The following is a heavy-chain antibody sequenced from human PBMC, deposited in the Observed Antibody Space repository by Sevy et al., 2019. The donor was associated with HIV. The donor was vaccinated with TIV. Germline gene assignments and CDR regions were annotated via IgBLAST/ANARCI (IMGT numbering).Heavy chain of an antibody. CDR1: GYTFTNYH. CDR3: ARAPSGSQGPVLYFHH. CDR2: ITAYNGNT. Sequence: ASVKVSCKASGYTFTNYHITWVRQAPGQGLEWMGWITAYNGNTNYAQRLQGRVTMTTDTSTSTAYMELRSLRSDDTAVYYCARAPSGSQGPVLYFHHWGQGTLVTVSS. J-gene: IGHJ1*01. V-gene: IGHV1-18*01. D-gene: IGHD1-26*01.